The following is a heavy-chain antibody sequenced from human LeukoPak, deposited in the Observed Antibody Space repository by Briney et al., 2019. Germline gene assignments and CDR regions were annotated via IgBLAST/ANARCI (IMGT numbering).Heavy chain of an antibody. CDR2: ISAYNGNT. J-gene: IGHJ5*02. CDR1: GYTFTSYG. D-gene: IGHD3-22*01. V-gene: IGHV1-18*01. CDR3: ARWSMSASYYYDSSWFDP. Sequence: VASVKVSFKASGYTFTSYGISWVRQAPGQGLEWMGWISAYNGNTNYAQKLQGRVTMTTDTSTSTAYMELRSLRSDDTAVYYCARWSMSASYYYDSSWFDPWGQGTLVTVSS.